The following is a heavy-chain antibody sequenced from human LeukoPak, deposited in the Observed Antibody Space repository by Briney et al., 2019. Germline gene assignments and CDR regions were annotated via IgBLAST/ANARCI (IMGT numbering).Heavy chain of an antibody. CDR3: AKGGTEYSSTWPFDY. D-gene: IGHD6-13*01. CDR1: NESFSGHY. CDR2: INQSGTM. V-gene: IGHV4-34*01. Sequence: SETLSLTCAVYNESFSGHYWTWIRQPPGKGLEWIGEINQSGTMNYNPSLRSRVNMSLDRTNNQFSLKLTSVTAADTAVYYCAKGGTEYSSTWPFDYWGQGTPVTVSS. J-gene: IGHJ4*02.